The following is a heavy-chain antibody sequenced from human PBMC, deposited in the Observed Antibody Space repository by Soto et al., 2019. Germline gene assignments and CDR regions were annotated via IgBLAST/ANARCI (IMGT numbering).Heavy chain of an antibody. CDR1: GYTFTSYG. J-gene: IGHJ4*02. D-gene: IGHD3-22*01. CDR2: ISAYNGNT. Sequence: ASVKVSCKASGYTFTSYGISWVRQAPGQGLEWMGWISAYNGNTNYAQKLQGRVTMTTDTSTSTAYMELRSLRSDDTTVYYCARLAYDSSGYPHAYWGQGTLVTVSS. CDR3: ARLAYDSSGYPHAY. V-gene: IGHV1-18*01.